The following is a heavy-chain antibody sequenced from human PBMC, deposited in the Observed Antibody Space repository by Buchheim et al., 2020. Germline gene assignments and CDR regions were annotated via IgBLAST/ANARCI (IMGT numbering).Heavy chain of an antibody. D-gene: IGHD6-19*01. CDR3: AREGGYSRGWLDY. J-gene: IGHJ4*02. CDR1: GFTFSSYG. Sequence: QVQLVESGGGVVQPGRSLRLSCAASGFTFSSYGMHWVRQAPGKGLEWVAVISYDGSNKYYADSVKGRFTISRDNSKNTLYLQMNSLRAEDTAVYYCAREGGYSRGWLDYWGQGTL. V-gene: IGHV3-30*03. CDR2: ISYDGSNK.